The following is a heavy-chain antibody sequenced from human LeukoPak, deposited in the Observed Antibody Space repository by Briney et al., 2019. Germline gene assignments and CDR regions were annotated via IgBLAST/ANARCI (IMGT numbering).Heavy chain of an antibody. CDR1: GYTFTSYD. Sequence: ASVKVSCKASGYTFTSYDINWVRQATGQGLEWLGWMNPITGNTGFAQKLQGRLTTTRNTSISTAYMELSSLTSEDTAVYYCARGGYTSGWFREFDYWGQGTLVTVSS. D-gene: IGHD6-19*01. CDR3: ARGGYTSGWFREFDY. CDR2: MNPITGNT. V-gene: IGHV1-8*01. J-gene: IGHJ4*02.